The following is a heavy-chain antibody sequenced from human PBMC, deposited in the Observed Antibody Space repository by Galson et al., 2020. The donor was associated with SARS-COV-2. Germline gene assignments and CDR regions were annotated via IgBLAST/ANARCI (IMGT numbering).Heavy chain of an antibody. Sequence: ASDTLSLTCTVSGDSVSSNFWSWIRQPAGKGLEWIGRIFNIANTNYNPSLKSRVIMSVDTSRNQFSLMLTSVTAADTAVYYCVRQVAKSDVVLIDYWGQGALVSVSS. D-gene: IGHD2-15*01. CDR3: VRQVAKSDVVLIDY. CDR2: IFNIANT. J-gene: IGHJ4*02. CDR1: GDSVSSNF. V-gene: IGHV4-4*07.